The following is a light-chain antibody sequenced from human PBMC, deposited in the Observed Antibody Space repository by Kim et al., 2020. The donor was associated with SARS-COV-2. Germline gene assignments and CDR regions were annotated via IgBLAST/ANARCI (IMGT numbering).Light chain of an antibody. CDR2: GKY. J-gene: IGLJ3*02. CDR3: NSRDSSGDHVV. CDR1: SLRNYY. Sequence: LGQTVSLTCQGDSLRNYYATWYQQRPGQAPVLVLYGKYNRPSGIPDRFSGSASGNTASLTITGAQAEDEADYYCNSRDSSGDHVVFGGGTQLTVL. V-gene: IGLV3-19*01.